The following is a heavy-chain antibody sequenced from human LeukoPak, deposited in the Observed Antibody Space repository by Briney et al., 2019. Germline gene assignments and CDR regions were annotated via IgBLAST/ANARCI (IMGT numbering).Heavy chain of an antibody. J-gene: IGHJ4*02. CDR1: GGSISSYY. Sequence: RPSETLSLTCTVSGGSISSYYWSWIRQPAGKAPEWIGRIYSSGIINYNPSLKSRVTMSLDNSKNQLSLKLSYVTAADTAVYYCARDTGKSGYPDYWGLGTLVTVSS. D-gene: IGHD3-3*01. CDR2: IYSSGII. CDR3: ARDTGKSGYPDY. V-gene: IGHV4-4*07.